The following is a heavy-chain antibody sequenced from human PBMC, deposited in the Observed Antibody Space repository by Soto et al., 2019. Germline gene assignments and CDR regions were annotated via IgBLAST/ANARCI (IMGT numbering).Heavy chain of an antibody. Sequence: ASVKVSCKASGGTFSSYAISWVRQAPGQGLEWMGGIIPIFGTANYAQKFQGRVTITADESTSTAYMELSSLRSEDTAVYYCARTVVRGVITTSPYYYYGMDVWGQGTTVTVSS. CDR2: IIPIFGTA. J-gene: IGHJ6*02. V-gene: IGHV1-69*13. CDR3: ARTVVRGVITTSPYYYYGMDV. CDR1: GGTFSSYA. D-gene: IGHD3-10*01.